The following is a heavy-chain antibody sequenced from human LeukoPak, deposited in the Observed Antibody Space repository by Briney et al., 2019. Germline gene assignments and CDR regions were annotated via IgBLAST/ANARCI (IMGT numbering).Heavy chain of an antibody. J-gene: IGHJ4*02. V-gene: IGHV3-15*01. D-gene: IGHD6-13*01. CDR2: IKSKTDGGTT. Sequence: GGSLRLSCAASGFTFSNAYMSWIRQAPGKGLEWVGRIKSKTDGGTTDYAAPVKGRFTISRDDSKNTLYLQMNSLKTEDTAVYYCTTDAGYSSRWYNYWGQGTLVTVSS. CDR3: TTDAGYSSRWYNY. CDR1: GFTFSNAY.